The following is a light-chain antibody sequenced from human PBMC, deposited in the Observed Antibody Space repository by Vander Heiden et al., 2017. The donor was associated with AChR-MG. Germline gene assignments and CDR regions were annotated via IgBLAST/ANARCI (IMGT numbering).Light chain of an antibody. CDR3: SSDAGYTRV. CDR2: EVN. CDR1: SSDVGGYNY. V-gene: IGLV2-8*01. J-gene: IGLJ3*02. Sequence: QSALTQPPSASGSPGQSVTISFTGTSSDVGGYNYVSWYQQHPGKAPKLMIYEVNKRPSGVPDRFSGSKSGNTASLTVSGLQPEDEADYYCSSDAGYTRVFGGGTKLTVL.